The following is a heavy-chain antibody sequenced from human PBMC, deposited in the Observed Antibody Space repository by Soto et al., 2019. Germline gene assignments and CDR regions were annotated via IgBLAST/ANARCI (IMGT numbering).Heavy chain of an antibody. Sequence: PSETLSLTCTVSGGSISSSSYYWGWIRQPPGKGLEWIGSIYYSGSTYYNPSLKSRVTISVDTSKNQFSLKLSSVTAADTAVYYCATGTPTRNYYYYMDVWGQGTTVTVSS. V-gene: IGHV4-39*01. J-gene: IGHJ6*03. CDR1: GGSISSSSYY. CDR3: ATGTPTRNYYYYMDV. D-gene: IGHD4-17*01. CDR2: IYYSGST.